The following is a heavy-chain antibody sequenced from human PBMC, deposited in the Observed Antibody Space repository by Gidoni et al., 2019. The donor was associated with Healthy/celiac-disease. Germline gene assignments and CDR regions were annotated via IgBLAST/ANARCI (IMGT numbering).Heavy chain of an antibody. CDR3: ARVDYGDSGIGQYVDP. CDR2: INPSGGST. D-gene: IGHD3-22*01. CDR1: GYTFTSYY. V-gene: IGHV1-46*01. Sequence: GASVKASCKASGYTFTSYYMHWVRQAPGQGLEWMGIINPSGGSTSYAQKFQGRVTITRDTSTGRVYMELGSLRSEGTGVYDWARVDYGDSGIGQYVDPWGQGTLVTVSS. J-gene: IGHJ5*02.